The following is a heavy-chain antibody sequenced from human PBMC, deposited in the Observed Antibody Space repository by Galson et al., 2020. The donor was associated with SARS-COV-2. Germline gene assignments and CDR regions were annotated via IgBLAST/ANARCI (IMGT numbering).Heavy chain of an antibody. D-gene: IGHD3-3*01. CDR3: ARNSDFFEYFDY. Sequence: GGSLRLSCAASGFIFSDYAIHWVRQAPGKGLEWVAALSYDGSNKDYADFVKGRFTVSKDNSMNTLYLQLNSLRAKDTAVYYCARNSDFFEYFDYWGQGTLVTVSS. CDR1: GFIFSDYA. J-gene: IGHJ4*02. CDR2: LSYDGSNK. V-gene: IGHV3-30*01.